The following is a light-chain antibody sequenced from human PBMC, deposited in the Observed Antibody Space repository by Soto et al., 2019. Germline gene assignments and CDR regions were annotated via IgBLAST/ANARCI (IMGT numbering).Light chain of an antibody. CDR1: QDIIYY. J-gene: IGKJ2*01. CDR2: SAS. CDR3: QQYNSAPNT. Sequence: DIRMTQSRSSLSAFVGDTVTITCRASQDIIYYLAWYQQKPGKIPKLLIHSASTLQTGVQSRFSGTGSGTVFTLTINNLQPEDVATYYCQQYNSAPNTFGQGSRLEIK. V-gene: IGKV1-27*01.